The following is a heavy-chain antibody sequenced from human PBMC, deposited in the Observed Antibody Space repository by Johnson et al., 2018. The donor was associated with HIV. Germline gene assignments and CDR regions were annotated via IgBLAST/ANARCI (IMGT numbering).Heavy chain of an antibody. CDR1: GFSFSNYW. CDR3: ARENLGAFDI. Sequence: EVQLVESGGGLVQPGGSLRLSCVVSGFSFSNYWMEWVRQAPGYADSMKGRFAISRDNAKNSLYLQMNSLRAEDTALYYCARENLGAFDIWGQGTMVTVSS. J-gene: IGHJ3*02. D-gene: IGHD1-14*01. V-gene: IGHV3-74*01.